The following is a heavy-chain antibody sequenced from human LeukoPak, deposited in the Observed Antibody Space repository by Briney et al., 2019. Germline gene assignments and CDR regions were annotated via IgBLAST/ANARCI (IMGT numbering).Heavy chain of an antibody. CDR3: ARGWLAFGAFDI. CDR1: GGSISSYY. D-gene: IGHD6-19*01. Sequence: SQTLSLTCTVSGGSISSYYCSCIRQPPGKGLEWIGYTYYSGSTNYNPSLKSRVTISVDTSKNQFSLKLSSVTAADTAVYYCARGWLAFGAFDIWGQGTMVTVSS. J-gene: IGHJ3*02. V-gene: IGHV4-59*01. CDR2: TYYSGST.